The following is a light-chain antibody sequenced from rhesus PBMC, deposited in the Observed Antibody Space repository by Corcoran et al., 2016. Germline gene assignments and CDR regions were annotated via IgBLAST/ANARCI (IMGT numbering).Light chain of an antibody. CDR1: QGISSW. CDR2: QAA. V-gene: IGKV1-21*01. J-gene: IGKJ4*01. Sequence: DIQMTQSPSSLSASVGDRVTITCRASQGISSWLAWYQQHPGKAPKPLIYQAASLKRGVPSRFSGSGSRTDFTITISSLQPEDFATYYCQQYNSAPLTFGGWTKVEIK. CDR3: QQYNSAPLT.